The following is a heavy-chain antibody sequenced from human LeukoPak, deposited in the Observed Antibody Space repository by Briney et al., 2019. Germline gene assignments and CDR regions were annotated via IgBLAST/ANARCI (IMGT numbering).Heavy chain of an antibody. Sequence: SETLSLTCTVSGGSISSYYWSWIRQHPGEGLEWIGYIYYSGSTNYNPSLKSRVTISVDTSKNQLSLKLSSVTAADTAVYYCARGWDYDFWSGYFRSSINWFDPWGQGTLVTVSS. CDR2: IYYSGST. J-gene: IGHJ5*02. D-gene: IGHD3-3*01. V-gene: IGHV4-59*01. CDR3: ARGWDYDFWSGYFRSSINWFDP. CDR1: GGSISSYY.